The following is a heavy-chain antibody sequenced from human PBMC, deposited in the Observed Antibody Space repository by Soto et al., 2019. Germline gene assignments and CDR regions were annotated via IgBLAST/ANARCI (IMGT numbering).Heavy chain of an antibody. Sequence: PSETLSLTCTVSGGSISSSSYYWGWIRQPPGKGLEWIGSIYYSGSTYYNPSPKSRVPISVDTSKNQFSLKLSSVTAADTAVYYCARHPKYYYYGMDVWGQGTTVTVSS. CDR1: GGSISSSSYY. CDR2: IYYSGST. CDR3: ARHPKYYYYGMDV. J-gene: IGHJ6*02. V-gene: IGHV4-39*01.